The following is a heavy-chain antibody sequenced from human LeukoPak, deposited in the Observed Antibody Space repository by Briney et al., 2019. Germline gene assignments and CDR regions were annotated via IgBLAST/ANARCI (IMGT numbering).Heavy chain of an antibody. J-gene: IGHJ4*02. CDR3: ARLFYSRWSGQSDY. CDR2: TYYRSKWYN. D-gene: IGHD3-3*01. CDR1: GDSVSTNSAA. Sequence: SQTLSLTCAISGDSVSTNSAAWNWIRQSPSRGLEWLGRTYYRSKWYNDYAASVKSRITISPDTSKNQFSLKLSSVTAADTAVYYCARLFYSRWSGQSDYWGQGTLVTVSS. V-gene: IGHV6-1*01.